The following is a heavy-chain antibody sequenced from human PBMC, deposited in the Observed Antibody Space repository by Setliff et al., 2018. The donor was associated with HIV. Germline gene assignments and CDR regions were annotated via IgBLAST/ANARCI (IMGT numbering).Heavy chain of an antibody. CDR2: INPRSGGT. CDR3: ARDRSSGRGYYYYYYMDV. V-gene: IGHV1-2*02. Sequence: RASVKVSCKASGYSFTDHYMHWVRQAPGRGLEWMGWINPRSGGTNYAQKFQGTVTMTRDTSINTAYMEMSRLRSDDTAVYYCARDRSSGRGYYYYYYMDVWGKGTTVTVSS. J-gene: IGHJ6*03. CDR1: GYSFTDHY. D-gene: IGHD6-19*01.